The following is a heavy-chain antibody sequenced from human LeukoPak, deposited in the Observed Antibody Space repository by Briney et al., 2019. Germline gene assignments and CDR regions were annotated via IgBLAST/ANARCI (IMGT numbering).Heavy chain of an antibody. D-gene: IGHD6-19*01. V-gene: IGHV3-33*01. J-gene: IGHJ4*02. CDR1: GFTFSSYG. CDR3: AREYSSGWYTVSYFDY. Sequence: GGSLRLSWAASGFTFSSYGMHWVRQAPGKGLEWVAVIWYDGSNKYYADSVKGRFTISRDNSKNTLYLQMNSLRAEDTAVYYCAREYSSGWYTVSYFDYWGQGTLVTVSS. CDR2: IWYDGSNK.